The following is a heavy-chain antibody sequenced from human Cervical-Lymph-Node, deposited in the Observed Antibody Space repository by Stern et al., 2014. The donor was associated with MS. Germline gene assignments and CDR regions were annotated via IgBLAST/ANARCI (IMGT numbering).Heavy chain of an antibody. Sequence: VQLVESGGGVVQPGRSLRLSCAASGFTFRSYGMHWVRQAPGKGLEWVAVIWDDGSNQYYADSVNGRVTISIDNSKNTLYLQMNSLRAEDTAVYYCARGGGSWGYFDYWGQGTLVTVSS. CDR3: ARGGGSWGYFDY. J-gene: IGHJ4*02. D-gene: IGHD1-26*01. CDR1: GFTFRSYG. CDR2: IWDDGSNQ. V-gene: IGHV3-33*01.